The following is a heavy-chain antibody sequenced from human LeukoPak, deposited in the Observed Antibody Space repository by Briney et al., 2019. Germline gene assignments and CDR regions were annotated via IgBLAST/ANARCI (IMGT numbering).Heavy chain of an antibody. D-gene: IGHD2-2*01. J-gene: IGHJ4*02. Sequence: GGSLRLSCAASGFTFSSYAMSWVRQAPGKGLEWVSSISSSSSYIYYADSVKGRFTISRDNAKNSLYLQMNSLRAEDTAVYYCARGSIVVVPAGTDYWAREPWSPSPQ. V-gene: IGHV3-21*01. CDR2: ISSSSSYI. CDR3: ARGSIVVVPAGTDY. CDR1: GFTFSSYA.